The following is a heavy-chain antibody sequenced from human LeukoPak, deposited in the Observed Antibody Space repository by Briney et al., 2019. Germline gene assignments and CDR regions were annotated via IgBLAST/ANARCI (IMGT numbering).Heavy chain of an antibody. CDR2: INPNSGGT. CDR1: GYTFTDYY. D-gene: IGHD3-22*01. V-gene: IGHV1-2*04. J-gene: IGHJ4*02. Sequence: ASVKVSCKASGYTFTDYYMHWVRQAPGQGLEWMGWINPNSGGTNYAQKFQGWVTMTRDTSISTAYMELSRLRSDDTAVYYCARARDSSVSTDYWGQGTLVTVSS. CDR3: ARARDSSVSTDY.